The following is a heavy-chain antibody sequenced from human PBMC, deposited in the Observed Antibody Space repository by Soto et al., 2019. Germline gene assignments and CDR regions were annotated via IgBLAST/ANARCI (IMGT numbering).Heavy chain of an antibody. CDR2: ISSSGSTI. D-gene: IGHD3-3*01. V-gene: IGHV3-11*01. CDR3: ARDFWSGQYYYYYMDV. Sequence: QVQLVESGGGLVKPGGSLRLSCAASGFTFSDYYMSWIRQAPGKGLEWVSYISSSGSTIYYTDSVKGRFTISRDNAKNSLYLQMNSLRAEDTAVYYCARDFWSGQYYYYYMDVWGKGTTVTVSS. J-gene: IGHJ6*03. CDR1: GFTFSDYY.